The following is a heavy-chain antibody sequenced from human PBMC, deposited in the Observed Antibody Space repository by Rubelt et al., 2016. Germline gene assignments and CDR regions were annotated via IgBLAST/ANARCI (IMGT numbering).Heavy chain of an antibody. J-gene: IGHJ4*02. CDR2: VYYTGST. Sequence: SCSCTVSGYSISSGYSWGWIRQSPGKGPEWIGYVYYTGSTHYNPSLKSRVTISADRSKNQLSLKLSSVTAADTAVYYCASGTVYFDNWGQGTLVTVSS. D-gene: IGHD3/OR15-3a*01. V-gene: IGHV4-38-2*02. CDR3: ASGTVYFDN. CDR1: GYSISSGYS.